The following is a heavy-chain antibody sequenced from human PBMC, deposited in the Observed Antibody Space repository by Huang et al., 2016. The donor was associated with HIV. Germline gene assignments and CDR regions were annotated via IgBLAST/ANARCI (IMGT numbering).Heavy chain of an antibody. CDR1: IGSVSTYY. Sequence: QVQLQESGPGLVKPSETLSLTCVVSIGSVSTYYWGWIRQYAGKGLEWIGRVYPSGSTNYNPSLRSRVTMSVDTSKNQFSLKLSSVTAADTAVYYCAKFTVAYNGTFFDSWGRGTLVTVSS. J-gene: IGHJ4*02. CDR2: VYPSGST. V-gene: IGHV4-4*07. D-gene: IGHD1-26*01. CDR3: AKFTVAYNGTFFDS.